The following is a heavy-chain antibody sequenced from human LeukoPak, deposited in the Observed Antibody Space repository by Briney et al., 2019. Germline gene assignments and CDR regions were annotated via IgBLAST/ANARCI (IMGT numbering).Heavy chain of an antibody. CDR3: ARASGAFDY. V-gene: IGHV4-59*01. J-gene: IGHJ4*02. CDR2: IYYSGIT. Sequence: SETLSLTCTVAGGSISSSYWSWIRQPPGKGLEWIGYIYYSGITNYNPSLKSRVTISLDTSKNQFSLKLNSVTAADTAVYYCARASGAFDYWGQGALVTVSS. CDR1: GGSISSSY.